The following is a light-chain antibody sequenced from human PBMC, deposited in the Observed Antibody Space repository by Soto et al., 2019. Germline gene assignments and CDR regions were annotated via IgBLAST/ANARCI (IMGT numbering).Light chain of an antibody. CDR3: QQYGSAPWT. J-gene: IGKJ1*01. CDR1: QSVSSSY. CDR2: GAS. V-gene: IGKV3-20*01. Sequence: EIVLTQSPGTLSLSPGERATLSCRASQSVSSSYLAWYQQKPGQAPRLLLYGASSRATGIPDRFSGSGSGPDCTLTISRLEPEDFAVYYWQQYGSAPWTFGQGTKVEIK.